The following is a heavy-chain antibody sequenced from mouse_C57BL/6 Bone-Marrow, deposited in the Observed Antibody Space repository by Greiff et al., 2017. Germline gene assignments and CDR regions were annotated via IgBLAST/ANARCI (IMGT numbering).Heavy chain of an antibody. V-gene: IGHV1-59*01. CDR1: GYTFTSYW. CDR3: ARIWLGY. J-gene: IGHJ2*01. Sequence: QVQLQQPGAELVRPGTSVKLSCKASGYTFTSYWMHWVKQRPGQGLEWIGVIDPSDSYTNYNQKFKGKATLTVDTSSSTAYMQLSSLTSEDSAVYYCARIWLGYWGQGTTLTVAS. CDR2: IDPSDSYT.